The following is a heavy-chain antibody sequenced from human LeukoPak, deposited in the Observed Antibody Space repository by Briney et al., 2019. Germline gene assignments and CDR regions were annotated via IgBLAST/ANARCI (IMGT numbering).Heavy chain of an antibody. Sequence: GGSPRLSCAASGFRFSDYGMHWVRRAPGKGLEWVAVIWYDRGKKFYADSVEGRFIISSDNSKNTLFLQMNSLRDEDTAVYYCAKGDNYKPLYFHNWGQGSLVIVSA. J-gene: IGHJ4*02. D-gene: IGHD3-10*01. V-gene: IGHV3-33*06. CDR3: AKGDNYKPLYFHN. CDR1: GFRFSDYG. CDR2: IWYDRGKK.